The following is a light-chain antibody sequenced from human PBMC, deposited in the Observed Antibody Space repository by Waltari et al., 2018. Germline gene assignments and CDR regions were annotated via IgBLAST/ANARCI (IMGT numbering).Light chain of an antibody. CDR3: QSLDSTSPVI. J-gene: IGLJ2*01. Sequence: FVLTQPPSVSESPGKTVTISCTRSSGSIASTYVQWYQQRPGGAPTIVVYGGTQRPSGVPVRFSASIDVSSNSASLTISGLKTEDEADYYCQSLDSTSPVIFGGGTRVTVL. V-gene: IGLV6-57*03. CDR2: GGT. CDR1: SGSIASTY.